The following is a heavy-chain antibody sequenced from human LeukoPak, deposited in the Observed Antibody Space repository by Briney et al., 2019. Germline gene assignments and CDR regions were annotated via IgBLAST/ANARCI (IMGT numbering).Heavy chain of an antibody. Sequence: SETLSLTCTVSGYSISSGYYWGWIRQPPGEGLEWIGSIYHSGSTYYNPSLKSRVTISVDTSKNQFSLKLSSVTAADTAVYYCARTVAATLNWFDPWGQGTLVTVSS. J-gene: IGHJ5*02. D-gene: IGHD2-15*01. CDR2: IYHSGST. CDR3: ARTVAATLNWFDP. CDR1: GYSISSGYY. V-gene: IGHV4-38-2*02.